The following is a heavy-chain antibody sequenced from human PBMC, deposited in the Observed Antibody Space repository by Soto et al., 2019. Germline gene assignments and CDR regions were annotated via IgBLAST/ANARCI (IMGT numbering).Heavy chain of an antibody. J-gene: IGHJ4*02. V-gene: IGHV3-33*01. CDR3: AREQWRYVTLKGGFDY. Sequence: QVQLVESGGGVVQPGRSLRLSCAASGFTFSSYGMHWVRQAPGKGLEWVAVIWYDGSNKYYADSVKGRFTISRDNSKNXLYLQMNSLRAEDTAVYYCAREQWRYVTLKGGFDYWGQGTLVTVSS. CDR2: IWYDGSNK. D-gene: IGHD6-19*01. CDR1: GFTFSSYG.